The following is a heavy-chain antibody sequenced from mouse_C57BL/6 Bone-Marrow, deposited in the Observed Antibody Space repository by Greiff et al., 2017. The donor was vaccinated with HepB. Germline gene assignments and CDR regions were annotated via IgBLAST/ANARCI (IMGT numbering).Heavy chain of an antibody. Sequence: QVQLQQPGAELVKPGASVKLSCKPSGYTFTSYWMHWVKQRPGQGLEWIGMIHPNSGSTNYNEKFKSKATLTVDKSSSTADMQLSSLTSEDSAVYYCARSDYSNLFAYWGQGTLVTVSA. V-gene: IGHV1-64*01. D-gene: IGHD2-5*01. CDR3: ARSDYSNLFAY. J-gene: IGHJ3*01. CDR1: GYTFTSYW. CDR2: IHPNSGST.